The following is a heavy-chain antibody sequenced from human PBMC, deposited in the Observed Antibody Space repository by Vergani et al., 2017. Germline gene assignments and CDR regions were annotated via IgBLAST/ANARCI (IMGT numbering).Heavy chain of an antibody. CDR2: INHSGST. J-gene: IGHJ4*02. Sequence: QVQLQQWGAGLLKPSETLSLTCAVYGGSFSGYYWSWIRQPPGKGLEWIGEINHSGSTNYNPSLKSRVTISVDTSKNQFSLKLSSVTAADTAVYYCARGDSSGWLDYWGQGTLVTVSS. CDR3: ARGDSSGWLDY. D-gene: IGHD6-19*01. CDR1: GGSFSGYY. V-gene: IGHV4-34*01.